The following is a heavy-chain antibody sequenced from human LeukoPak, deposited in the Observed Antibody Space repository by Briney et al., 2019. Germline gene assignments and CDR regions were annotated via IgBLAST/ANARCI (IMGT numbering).Heavy chain of an antibody. CDR1: GYSFTSYW. V-gene: IGHV5-51*01. D-gene: IGHD2-15*01. J-gene: IGHJ4*02. CDR2: IYPGDSDT. CDR3: ARLRYCSGGSCYPFDY. Sequence: GESLKISCKGSGYSFTSYWIGWVRQMPGKGLEWMGIIYPGDSDTRYSPSFQGQVTISADKSLSTAYLQWSSLKASDTAMYYCARLRYCSGGSCYPFDYWGQGTLVTVSS.